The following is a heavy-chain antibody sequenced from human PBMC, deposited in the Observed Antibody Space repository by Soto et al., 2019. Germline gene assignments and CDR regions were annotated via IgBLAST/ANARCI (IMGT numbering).Heavy chain of an antibody. V-gene: IGHV3-30*18. CDR1: GFAFSSYG. Sequence: PGGSLRLSCAASGFAFSSYGIHWVRQAPGKGLEWVAVISHDGSIYSYADSVAGRLDISRDNSKSMVYVDVISLRPDDTAVYYCAKEVGASDTAVLGFFYYGVDVWGQGTTVTVSS. J-gene: IGHJ6*02. CDR3: AKEVGASDTAVLGFFYYGVDV. D-gene: IGHD5-18*01. CDR2: ISHDGSIY.